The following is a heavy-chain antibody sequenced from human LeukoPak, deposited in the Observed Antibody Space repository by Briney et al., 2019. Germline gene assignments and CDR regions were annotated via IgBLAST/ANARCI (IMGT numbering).Heavy chain of an antibody. CDR3: ARPQLGYCSSTSCYSPDY. J-gene: IGHJ4*02. D-gene: IGHD2-2*01. CDR2: ISSSSSYI. Sequence: VGSLGLSCAASGFTFSSYSMNWVRQAPGKGLEWVSSISSSSSYIYYADSVKGRFTISRDNAKNSLYLQMNSLRAEDTAVYYCARPQLGYCSSTSCYSPDYWGQGTLVTVSS. CDR1: GFTFSSYS. V-gene: IGHV3-21*01.